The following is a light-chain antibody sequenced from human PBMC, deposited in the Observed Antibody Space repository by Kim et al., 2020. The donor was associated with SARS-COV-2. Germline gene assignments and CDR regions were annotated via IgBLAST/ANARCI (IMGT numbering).Light chain of an antibody. CDR3: QSYDSSLSGVV. CDR1: SSNIGAGYD. Sequence: RVHNPGTGSSSNIGAGYDVHWYQQLPGTAPQLLSYGNSNRPSGVPDRFSGSKSGTSASLAITGLQAEDEADYYCQSYDSSLSGVVFGGGTQLTVL. V-gene: IGLV1-40*01. J-gene: IGLJ2*01. CDR2: GNS.